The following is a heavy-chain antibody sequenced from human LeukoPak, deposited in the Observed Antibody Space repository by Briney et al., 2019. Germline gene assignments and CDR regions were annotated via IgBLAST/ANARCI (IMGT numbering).Heavy chain of an antibody. CDR2: ISASGYTT. CDR3: AKEGFDY. Sequence: PGGSLRLSCEASGFTFNSYVMSWVRQAPGKGLEWVSSISASGYTTYYADSVKGRFTISRDNSKNTLHLQMNSLRAEDTAIYYCAKEGFDYWGQGTLVTVSS. CDR1: GFTFNSYV. J-gene: IGHJ4*02. V-gene: IGHV3-23*01.